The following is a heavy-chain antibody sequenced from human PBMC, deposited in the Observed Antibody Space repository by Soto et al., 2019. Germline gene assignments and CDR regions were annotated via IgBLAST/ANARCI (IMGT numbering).Heavy chain of an antibody. Sequence: GGSLRLSCAASGFTFSSYAMSWVRQAPGKGLEWVSAISGSGGTTYTYYADSVKGRFTISRDNSQNTLYLHVNSLRAEDTAVYYCAKGRDYGGSYRDYWGQGTLVTVSS. CDR1: GFTFSSYA. V-gene: IGHV3-23*01. CDR3: AKGRDYGGSYRDY. D-gene: IGHD2-15*01. J-gene: IGHJ4*02. CDR2: ISGSGGTTYT.